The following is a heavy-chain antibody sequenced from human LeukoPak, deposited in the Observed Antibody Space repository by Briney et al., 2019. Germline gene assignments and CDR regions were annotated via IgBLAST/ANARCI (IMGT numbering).Heavy chain of an antibody. CDR1: GGSISSYY. CDR3: ARDGDYVWGSYGMDA. Sequence: SETLSLTCTVSGGSISSYYWSWIRQPAGKGLEWIGRIYTSGSTNYNPSLKSRVIMSVDTSKSQFSLKLSSVTAADTAVYYRARDGDYVWGSYGMDAWGQGTTVTVSS. D-gene: IGHD3-16*01. J-gene: IGHJ6*02. CDR2: IYTSGST. V-gene: IGHV4-4*07.